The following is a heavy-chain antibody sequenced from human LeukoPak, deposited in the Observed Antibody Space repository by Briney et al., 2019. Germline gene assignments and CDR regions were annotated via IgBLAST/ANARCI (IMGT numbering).Heavy chain of an antibody. CDR2: IRSKANSYPT. CDR3: TTGETLDY. V-gene: IGHV3-73*01. J-gene: IGHJ4*02. Sequence: GGSLRLSCAASGFIFSGSAMHWVRQAAGNGREWVGRIRSKANSYPTAYAASVKGRFTISRDDSMTTAYLEMNSLKTEDTAVYDCTTGETLDYWGQGTLVTVSS. CDR1: GFIFSGSA. D-gene: IGHD3-10*01.